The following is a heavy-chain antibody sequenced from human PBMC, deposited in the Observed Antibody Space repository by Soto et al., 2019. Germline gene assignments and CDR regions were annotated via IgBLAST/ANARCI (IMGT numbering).Heavy chain of an antibody. CDR3: TRLIAVAGLDAFDI. D-gene: IGHD6-19*01. Sequence: PSETLSLTCTVSGGSISSGGYYWSWIRQHPGKGLEWIGYIYYSGSTYYNPPLKSRVTISVDTSKNQFSLKLSSVTAADTAVYYCTRLIAVAGLDAFDIWGQGTMVTVSS. CDR2: IYYSGST. J-gene: IGHJ3*02. V-gene: IGHV4-31*03. CDR1: GGSISSGGYY.